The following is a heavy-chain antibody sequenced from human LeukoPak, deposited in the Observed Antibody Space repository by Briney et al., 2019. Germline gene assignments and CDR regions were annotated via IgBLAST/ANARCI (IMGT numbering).Heavy chain of an antibody. V-gene: IGHV4-30-2*01. CDR2: ISHSGTT. D-gene: IGHD6-13*01. Sequence: SQTLSLTCAVSGGSISSGGYSWSWIRQPPGKGLEWIGYISHSGTTYYNPSLKSPVTISVDRSKNQFSLKLTSVTAADTAVYYCARYSSTWPYWYFDLWGRGTLVTVSS. J-gene: IGHJ2*01. CDR1: GGSISSGGYS. CDR3: ARYSSTWPYWYFDL.